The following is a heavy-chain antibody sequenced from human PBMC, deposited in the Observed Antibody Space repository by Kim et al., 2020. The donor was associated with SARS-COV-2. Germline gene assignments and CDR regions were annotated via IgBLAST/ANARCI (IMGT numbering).Heavy chain of an antibody. CDR3: ARDSSGYGWFDP. D-gene: IGHD3-22*01. CDR1: GGSISSGGYS. CDR2: IYHSGST. J-gene: IGHJ5*02. Sequence: SETLSLTCAVSGGSISSGGYSWSWIRQPPGKGLEWIGYIYHSGSTYYNPSLKSRVTISVDRSKNQFSLKLSSVTAADTAVYYCARDSSGYGWFDPWGQGTLVTVSS. V-gene: IGHV4-30-2*01.